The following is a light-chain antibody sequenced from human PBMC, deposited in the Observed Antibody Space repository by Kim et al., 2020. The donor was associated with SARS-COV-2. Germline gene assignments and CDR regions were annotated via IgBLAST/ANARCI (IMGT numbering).Light chain of an antibody. CDR1: QSVSNK. CDR3: QQYHDLPYT. V-gene: IGKV4-1*01. Sequence: DIVMTQSPDSLAVSLGERATINCKSSQSVSNKLVWYQQKPGQPPKLLIRWSSDRESGVPDRFSGSGSGTDFTLTISSLQAEDVAVYHCQQYHDLPYTFGQGTKVDIK. CDR2: WSS. J-gene: IGKJ2*01.